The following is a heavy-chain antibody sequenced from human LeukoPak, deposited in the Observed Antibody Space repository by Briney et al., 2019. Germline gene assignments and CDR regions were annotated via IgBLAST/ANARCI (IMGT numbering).Heavy chain of an antibody. CDR1: GFTFGDYG. CDR2: IRNKGNGGTT. J-gene: IGHJ1*01. D-gene: IGHD3-16*01. CDR3: ARGAYQFEH. Sequence: GGSLRLSCAASGFTFGDYGMSWLRQAPGKGLEWIGFIRNKGNGGTTEYAASVKGRFIISRDDSKSIAYLQMDSLETEDTGVYYCARGAYQFEHWGQGTLVTVSS. V-gene: IGHV3-49*03.